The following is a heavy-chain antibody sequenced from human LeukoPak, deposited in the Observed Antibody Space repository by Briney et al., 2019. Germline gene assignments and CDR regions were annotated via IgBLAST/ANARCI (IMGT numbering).Heavy chain of an antibody. CDR1: GFIFSSYG. D-gene: IGHD3-9*01. V-gene: IGHV3-30*02. CDR2: TRYDGSNK. J-gene: IGHJ4*02. Sequence: SGGSLRLSCAASGFIFSSYGMHWVREAPGKGLEWVAFTRYDGSNKYYADSVKGRFTISRDNSKNTLYLQMNSLRADDTAVYCCAKDLSAGLRYLDWVYGLDYWGQGTLLTVSS. CDR3: AKDLSAGLRYLDWVYGLDY.